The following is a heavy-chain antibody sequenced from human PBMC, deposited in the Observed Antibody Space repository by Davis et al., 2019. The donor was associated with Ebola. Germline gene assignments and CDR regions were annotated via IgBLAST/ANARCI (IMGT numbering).Heavy chain of an antibody. CDR1: GFIFSTYV. CDR3: AKDNRNIWSEV. D-gene: IGHD2/OR15-2a*01. CDR2: LGTSADT. V-gene: IGHV3-23*01. Sequence: GGSLRPSFSAPGFIFSTYVMSWVRQAPGKGLEWVSTLGTSADTYYADSVKGRFTISRDNSKNTLYLQMNGLRVEDTAIYYCAKDNRNIWSEVWGQGTMLTVSS. J-gene: IGHJ3*01.